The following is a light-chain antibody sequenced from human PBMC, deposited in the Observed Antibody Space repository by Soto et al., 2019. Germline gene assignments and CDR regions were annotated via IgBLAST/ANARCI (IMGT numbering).Light chain of an antibody. Sequence: DIPMTQSPSTQSASVGDRVTIACRASQSISSWLAWYQQKPGKAPKLLIYKASSLESGVPSRFSGSGSVTEFTLAMSGLQPDDLATYYCQQYSTYPFTFGPGTKVEIK. CDR2: KAS. CDR1: QSISSW. J-gene: IGKJ3*01. V-gene: IGKV1-5*03. CDR3: QQYSTYPFT.